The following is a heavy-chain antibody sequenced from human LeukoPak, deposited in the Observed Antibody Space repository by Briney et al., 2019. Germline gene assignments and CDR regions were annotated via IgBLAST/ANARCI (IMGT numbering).Heavy chain of an antibody. CDR1: GFTFSSYW. V-gene: IGHV3-7*01. CDR2: IKQDGSEK. J-gene: IGHJ6*02. Sequence: GGSLRLSCAASGFTFSSYWMSWVRQAPGKGLEWVANIKQDGSEKYYVDSVKGRFTISRDNAKNSLYLQMNSLRAEDTALYYCARDSSGTYGHYYYGMDVWGQGTTVTVSS. CDR3: ARDSSGTYGHYYYGMDV. D-gene: IGHD1-26*01.